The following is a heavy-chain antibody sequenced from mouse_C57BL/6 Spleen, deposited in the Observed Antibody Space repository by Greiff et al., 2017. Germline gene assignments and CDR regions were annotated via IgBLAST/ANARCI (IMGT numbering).Heavy chain of an antibody. CDR1: GFTFSSYG. Sequence: DVHLVESGGDLVKPGGSLKLSCAASGFTFSSYGMSWVRQTPDKRLEWVATISSGGSYTYYPDSVKGRFTISRDNAKNTLYLQMSSLKSEDTAMYYCARLVTGFDYWGQGTTLTVSS. CDR2: ISSGGSYT. CDR3: ARLVTGFDY. J-gene: IGHJ2*01. D-gene: IGHD4-1*01. V-gene: IGHV5-6*01.